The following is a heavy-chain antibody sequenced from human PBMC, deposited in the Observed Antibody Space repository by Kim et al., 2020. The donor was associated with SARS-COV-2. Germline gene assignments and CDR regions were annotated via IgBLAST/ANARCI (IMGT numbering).Heavy chain of an antibody. Sequence: LTCAASGFTFSSYAMSWVRQAPGKGLEWVSVISNSGAVTHYADSVKGRFTISRDNSKNTVYLQMNSLRAEDTAVYYCANNWNCDFWGQGTLVTVSS. CDR2: ISNSGAVT. D-gene: IGHD1-20*01. J-gene: IGHJ4*02. V-gene: IGHV3-23*01. CDR3: ANNWNCDF. CDR1: GFTFSSYA.